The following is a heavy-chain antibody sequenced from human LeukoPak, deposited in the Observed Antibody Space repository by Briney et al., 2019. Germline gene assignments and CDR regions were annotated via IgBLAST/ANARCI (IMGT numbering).Heavy chain of an antibody. J-gene: IGHJ6*03. Sequence: SETLSLTCAVYGGSFNGYYWSWIRQPPGKGLEWIGEINHSGSTYYNPSLQSRVTMSVDTSKKQLSLKVTSVTAADTAVYYCARSRYYDSSGSYSVLDYYFYMDVWGKGTTVTVSS. CDR2: INHSGST. CDR1: GGSFNGYY. CDR3: ARSRYYDSSGSYSVLDYYFYMDV. D-gene: IGHD3-22*01. V-gene: IGHV4-34*01.